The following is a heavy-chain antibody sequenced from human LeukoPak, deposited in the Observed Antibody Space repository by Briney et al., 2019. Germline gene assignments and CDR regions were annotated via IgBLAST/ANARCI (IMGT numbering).Heavy chain of an antibody. CDR1: GFTFSSYW. V-gene: IGHV3-74*01. D-gene: IGHD1-26*01. CDR3: VKGGGNFDS. Sequence: GGSLRLSCAASGFTFSSYWMHWVRQAPGKGLVWVSRINSDGSSTRYADSVKGRFTISRDNAKNSLFLQMNSLRAEDTAVYYCVKGGGNFDSWGQGTLVTVSS. J-gene: IGHJ4*02. CDR2: INSDGSST.